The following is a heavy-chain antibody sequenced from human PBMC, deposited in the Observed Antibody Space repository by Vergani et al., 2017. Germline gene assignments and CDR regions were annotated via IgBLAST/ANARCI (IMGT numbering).Heavy chain of an antibody. Sequence: QVQLVQSGAEVKKPGASVKVSCKASGYTFTGYYMHWVRQAPGQGLEWMGWINPNSGGTNYAQKFQGWVNMTRATSISTAYMELSRLRSDDTAVYYCARGVPTIFGVVFPPAYYYYYMDVWGKGTTVTVSS. D-gene: IGHD3-3*01. CDR1: GYTFTGYY. V-gene: IGHV1-2*04. J-gene: IGHJ6*03. CDR2: INPNSGGT. CDR3: ARGVPTIFGVVFPPAYYYYYMDV.